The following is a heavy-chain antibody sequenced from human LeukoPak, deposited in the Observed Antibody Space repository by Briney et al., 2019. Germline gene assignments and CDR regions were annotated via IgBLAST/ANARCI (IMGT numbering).Heavy chain of an antibody. CDR1: GYTLTELS. J-gene: IGHJ4*02. V-gene: IGHV1-24*01. Sequence: ASVKVSCKVSGYTLTELSMHWVRQAPGKGLEWMGGFDPEDGETIYAQRFQGRVTMTEDTSTDTAYMELSSLRSEDTAVYYCATAEPMEMATINYWGQGTLVTVSS. CDR2: FDPEDGET. D-gene: IGHD5-24*01. CDR3: ATAEPMEMATINY.